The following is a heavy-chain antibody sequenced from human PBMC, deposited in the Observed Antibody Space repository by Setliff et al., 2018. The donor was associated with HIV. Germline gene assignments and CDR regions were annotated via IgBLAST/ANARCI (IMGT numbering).Heavy chain of an antibody. CDR3: ATSLITVHPDAFDI. D-gene: IGHD4-4*01. Sequence: SETLSLTCTVYGASISNSNSYWGWIRQPPGKRLEWLGSIYQSGSTSYNPSLSSRLTISVDTSKNQVSLRLSSVTAADTAVYYCATSLITVHPDAFDIWGQGTRVTVSS. J-gene: IGHJ3*02. CDR1: GASISNSNSY. V-gene: IGHV4-39*07. CDR2: IYQSGST.